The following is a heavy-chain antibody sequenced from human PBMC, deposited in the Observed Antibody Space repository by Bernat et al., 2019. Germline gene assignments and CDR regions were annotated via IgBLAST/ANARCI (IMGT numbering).Heavy chain of an antibody. Sequence: QLQLQESGPGLVKPSETLSLTCTVSGGSISSSSYYWGWIRQPPGKGLEWIGSIYYSGSTYYNPSLKSRVTISVDTSKNQFSLKLSSVNAADTAVYYCARHRAGVRYYFDYWGQGTLVTVSS. CDR2: IYYSGST. CDR1: GGSISSSSYY. J-gene: IGHJ4*02. D-gene: IGHD2-21*01. CDR3: ARHRAGVRYYFDY. V-gene: IGHV4-39*01.